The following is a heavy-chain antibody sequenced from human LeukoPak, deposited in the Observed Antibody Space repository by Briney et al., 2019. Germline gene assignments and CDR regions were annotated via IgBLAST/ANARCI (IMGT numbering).Heavy chain of an antibody. CDR1: GGSFSGYY. CDR2: IYYSGST. CDR3: ARTATDYGDYYYYGMDV. J-gene: IGHJ6*04. V-gene: IGHV4-30-4*08. D-gene: IGHD4-17*01. Sequence: PSETLSLTCAVYGGSFSGYYWSWIRQPPGKGLEWIGYIYYSGSTYYNPSLKSRVTISVDTSKNQFSLKLSSVTAADTAVYYCARTATDYGDYYYYGMDVWGKGTTVTVSS.